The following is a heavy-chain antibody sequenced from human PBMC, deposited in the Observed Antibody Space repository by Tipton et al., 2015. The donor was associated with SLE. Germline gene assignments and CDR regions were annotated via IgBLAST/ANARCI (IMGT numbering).Heavy chain of an antibody. CDR3: ARGGYLYSGGFDY. CDR2: IYYSGGT. V-gene: IGHV4-59*01. D-gene: IGHD1-26*01. CDR1: GGSMSTYY. Sequence: TLSLTFTVSGGSMSTYYWSWIRLPPGKGLEWIGYIYYSGGTSYNPSLNSRVTISVDTSRNQFSLKLTSVTAADSAVYYCARGGYLYSGGFDYWGQGTLVTVSS. J-gene: IGHJ4*02.